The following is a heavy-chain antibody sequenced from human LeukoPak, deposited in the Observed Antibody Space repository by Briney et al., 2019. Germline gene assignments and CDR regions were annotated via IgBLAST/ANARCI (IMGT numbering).Heavy chain of an antibody. J-gene: IGHJ4*02. Sequence: SETLSHTCAVYGGSFSGYYWSWIRQPPGKGLEWIGEINHSGSTNYNPSLKSRVTISVDTSKNQFSLKLSSVTAADTAVYYCARVFSGSYGYWGQGTLVTVSS. CDR2: INHSGST. V-gene: IGHV4-34*01. CDR1: GGSFSGYY. D-gene: IGHD1-26*01. CDR3: ARVFSGSYGY.